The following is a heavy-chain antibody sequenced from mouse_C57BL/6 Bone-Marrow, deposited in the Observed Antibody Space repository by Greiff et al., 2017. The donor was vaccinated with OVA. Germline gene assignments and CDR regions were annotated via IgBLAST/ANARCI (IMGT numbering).Heavy chain of an antibody. J-gene: IGHJ1*03. V-gene: IGHV5-15*01. CDR2: ISNLAYSI. CDR1: GFTFSDYG. Sequence: EVQLVESGGGLVQPGGSLKLSCAASGFTFSDYGMAWVRQAPRQGPEWVAFISNLAYSIYYADTVTGRFTISRENANNTLYLEMSSLRSEDTAMYYCARREFTTVVDYWYFDVWGTGTTVTVSS. CDR3: ARREFTTVVDYWYFDV. D-gene: IGHD1-1*01.